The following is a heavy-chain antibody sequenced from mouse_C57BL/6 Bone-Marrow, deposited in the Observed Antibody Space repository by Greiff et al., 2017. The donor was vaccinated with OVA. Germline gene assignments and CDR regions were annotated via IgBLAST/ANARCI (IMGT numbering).Heavy chain of an antibody. V-gene: IGHV5-15*01. J-gene: IGHJ3*01. CDR1: GFTFSDYG. D-gene: IGHD2-2*01. Sequence: EVKLMESGGGLVQPGGSLKLSCAASGFTFSDYGMAWVRQAPRKGPEWVAFISNLAYSIYYADTVTGRFTISRENAKNTLYLEMSSLRSEDTAMYYCARYGYGAWFAYWGQGTLVTVSA. CDR3: ARYGYGAWFAY. CDR2: ISNLAYSI.